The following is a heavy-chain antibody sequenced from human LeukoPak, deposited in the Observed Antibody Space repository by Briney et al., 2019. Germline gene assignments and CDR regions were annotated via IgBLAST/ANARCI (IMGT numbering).Heavy chain of an antibody. CDR3: AKIPFDS. V-gene: IGHV3-9*03. CDR2: ISWNSGSI. D-gene: IGHD2-21*01. Sequence: PGGSLRLSCAASGFTLDDYAMHWVRQAPGKGLEWVSGISWNSGSIGYADSVKGRFTISRDNAKNSLYLQMNSLRAEDMALYYWAKIPFDSWGRGTLVTVSS. CDR1: GFTLDDYA. J-gene: IGHJ4*02.